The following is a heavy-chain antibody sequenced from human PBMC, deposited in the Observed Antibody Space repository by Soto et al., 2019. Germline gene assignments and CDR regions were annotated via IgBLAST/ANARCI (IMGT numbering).Heavy chain of an antibody. CDR1: GFNFSRYS. CDR3: AKEWVYDSSGWSFDY. V-gene: IGHV3-7*01. CDR2: IMQDGSEK. Sequence: GGALRHPFGGSGFNFSRYSMRWGRQGPGKGLEWVAKIMQDGSEKYYVDSVKGRFTISRDNSKNTLYLQMNSLRAEDTAVYYCAKEWVYDSSGWSFDYWGQGTLVTVSS. D-gene: IGHD3-22*01. J-gene: IGHJ4*02.